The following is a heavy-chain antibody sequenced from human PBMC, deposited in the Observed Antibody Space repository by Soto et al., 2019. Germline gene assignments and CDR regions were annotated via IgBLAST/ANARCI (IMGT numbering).Heavy chain of an antibody. CDR2: ISGSGGST. J-gene: IGHJ4*02. Sequence: GGSLRLSCAASGFTFSSYAMSWVRQAPGKGLEWVSAISGSGGSTYYADSVKGRFTISRDNSKNTLYLQMNSLRAEDTAVYYCAKDILDYYHSSGYWPLRYWGQGTLVTVSA. CDR1: GFTFSSYA. V-gene: IGHV3-23*01. CDR3: AKDILDYYHSSGYWPLRY. D-gene: IGHD3-22*01.